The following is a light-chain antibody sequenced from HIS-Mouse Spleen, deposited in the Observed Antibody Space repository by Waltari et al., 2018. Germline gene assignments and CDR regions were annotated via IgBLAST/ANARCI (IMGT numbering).Light chain of an antibody. CDR2: WAS. CDR1: QSVLYSSNNKNY. J-gene: IGKJ2*01. CDR3: QQYYSTLGT. V-gene: IGKV4-1*01. Sequence: DIVMTQSPDSLAVSLGERATINCKSSQSVLYSSNNKNYLAWYQQKPGQPPKLLIYWASTRESGVPDRFSGSGSGTDFTLTISSLQAEDVAVYYCQQYYSTLGTFGQGTKLEI.